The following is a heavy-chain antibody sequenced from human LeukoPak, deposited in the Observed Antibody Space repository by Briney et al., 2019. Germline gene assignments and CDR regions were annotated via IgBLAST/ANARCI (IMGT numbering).Heavy chain of an antibody. D-gene: IGHD2-2*01. J-gene: IGHJ6*02. CDR2: ISWNSGSI. V-gene: IGHV3-9*01. CDR3: ARSYCSSTSCYYYGMDV. Sequence: GGSLRLSCAASGFTFDDYAMHWVRQAPGKGLEWVSGISWNSGSIGYADSVKGRFTISRDTAKNSLYLQMNSLRAEDTAVYYCARSYCSSTSCYYYGMDVWGQGTTVTVSS. CDR1: GFTFDDYA.